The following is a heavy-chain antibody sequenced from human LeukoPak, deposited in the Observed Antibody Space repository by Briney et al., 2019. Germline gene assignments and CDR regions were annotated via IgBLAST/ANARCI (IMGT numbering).Heavy chain of an antibody. CDR1: GFTFSSYA. Sequence: PGGSLRLSCAASGFTFSSYAMSWVRQARGKGLEWVSAISGSGGSTYYADSVKGRFTISRDNSKNTLYLQMNSLRAEDTAVYYCARDRRSSSWYGGYWGQGTLVTVSS. CDR2: ISGSGGST. V-gene: IGHV3-23*01. J-gene: IGHJ4*02. CDR3: ARDRRSSSWYGGY. D-gene: IGHD6-13*01.